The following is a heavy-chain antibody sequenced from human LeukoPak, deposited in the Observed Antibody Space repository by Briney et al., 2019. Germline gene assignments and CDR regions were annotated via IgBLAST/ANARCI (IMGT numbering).Heavy chain of an antibody. D-gene: IGHD5-18*01. CDR3: AKEKYRGYSYGSGDY. V-gene: IGHV3-30*18. J-gene: IGHJ4*02. CDR2: ISFDGSNK. Sequence: GGSLRLSCVASRFTFSSYCMHWVRQAPGKGLEWVAAISFDGSNKYYADSVKGRFTISRDNSKNTLYLQMNSLRVEDTAVYYCAKEKYRGYSYGSGDYWGQGTLVTVSS. CDR1: RFTFSSYC.